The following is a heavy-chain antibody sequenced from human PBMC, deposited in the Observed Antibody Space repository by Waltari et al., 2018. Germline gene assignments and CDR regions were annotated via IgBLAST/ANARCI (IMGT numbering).Heavy chain of an antibody. CDR2: DIPILGIA. V-gene: IGHV1-69*04. CDR1: GGTFSSYA. J-gene: IGHJ6*02. Sequence: QVQLVQSGAEVKKPGSSVKVSCKASGGTFSSYAISWVRQAPGQGLEWMGRDIPILGIANNAQKFEGRVTITADKSTSTAYIELSSLRSEDTAVYYCARGSNYYYYGMDVWGQGTTVTVSS. CDR3: ARGSNYYYYGMDV.